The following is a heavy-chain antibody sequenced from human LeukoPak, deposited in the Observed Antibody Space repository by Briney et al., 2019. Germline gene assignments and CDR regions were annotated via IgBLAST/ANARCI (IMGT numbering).Heavy chain of an antibody. CDR3: ARAHQPLGGLSFPDS. D-gene: IGHD3-16*02. V-gene: IGHV7-4-1*02. CDR2: INTDTGNP. Sequence: APVKASCKASGYTFTSYAMNWVRQAPGQGLEWMGWINTDTGNPTYAQGFTGRFVFSLDTSVSTAYLQISSLKAEDTAVYYCARAHQPLGGLSFPDSWGQGTLVTVSS. CDR1: GYTFTSYA. J-gene: IGHJ5*01.